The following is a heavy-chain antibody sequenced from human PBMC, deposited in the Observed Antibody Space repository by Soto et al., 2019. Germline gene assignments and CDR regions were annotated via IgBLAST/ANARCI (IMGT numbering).Heavy chain of an antibody. Sequence: SVKVSCKASGGTFSSYAISWVRQAPGQGLEWMGGIIPIFGTANYAQKFQGRVTITADESKNTLYLQMNSLRAEDTAVYYCAKSGGGYCSGGSCYPLGYWGQGTLVTVSS. V-gene: IGHV1-69*13. CDR1: GGTFSSYA. CDR3: AKSGGGYCSGGSCYPLGY. CDR2: IIPIFGTA. D-gene: IGHD2-15*01. J-gene: IGHJ4*02.